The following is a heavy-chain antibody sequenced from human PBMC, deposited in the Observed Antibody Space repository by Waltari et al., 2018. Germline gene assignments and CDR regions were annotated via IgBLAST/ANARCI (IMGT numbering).Heavy chain of an antibody. Sequence: QVQLQESGPGLVKPSETLSLTCPVSGGSISRYYWSWIRQPPGKGLEWIGYIYYRGGTNYNPSLKSRVTISVDTSKNQFSLKLSSVTAADTAVYYCARVEAVGVWFDPWGQGTLVTVSS. CDR1: GGSISRYY. CDR3: ARVEAVGVWFDP. J-gene: IGHJ5*02. CDR2: IYYRGGT. D-gene: IGHD6-19*01. V-gene: IGHV4-59*01.